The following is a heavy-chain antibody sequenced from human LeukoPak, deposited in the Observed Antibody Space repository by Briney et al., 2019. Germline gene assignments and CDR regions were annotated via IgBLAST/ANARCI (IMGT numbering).Heavy chain of an antibody. CDR3: ARGGSGSYYNVPSQSEFDY. V-gene: IGHV4-39*07. CDR1: GGSISTNRYY. J-gene: IGHJ4*02. Sequence: TSETLSLTCTVSGGSISTNRYYWGWIRQSPGKGLEWIGSIYYSGNTYYYPSLKSRVTISVDTSKNQFSLKLSSVTAADTAVYYCARGGSGSYYNVPSQSEFDYWGQGTLVTVSS. CDR2: IYYSGNT. D-gene: IGHD3-10*01.